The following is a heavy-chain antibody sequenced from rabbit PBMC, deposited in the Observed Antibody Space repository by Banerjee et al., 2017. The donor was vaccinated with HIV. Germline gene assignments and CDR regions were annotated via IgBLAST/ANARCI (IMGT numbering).Heavy chain of an antibody. Sequence: QSLEESGGDMVKPGASLTLTCTASGFSFSTSYYICWVRQAPGKGPEWIGCIYPDGSGSTAYATWAKGRFTISRDNAQNTVFLQMTSLTDADTATYFCLRVNSGLNLWGPGTLVTVS. CDR1: GFSFSTSYY. D-gene: IGHD4-1*01. CDR3: LRVNSGLNL. CDR2: IYPDGSGST. V-gene: IGHV1S40*01. J-gene: IGHJ4*01.